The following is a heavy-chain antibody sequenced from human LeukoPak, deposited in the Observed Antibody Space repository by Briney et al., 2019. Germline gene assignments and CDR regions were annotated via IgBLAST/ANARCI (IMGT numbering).Heavy chain of an antibody. V-gene: IGHV3-66*02. J-gene: IGHJ4*02. CDR1: GFTVSSKY. Sequence: GGSLRLSCAASGFTVSSKYMSWVRQAPGKGLEWGSVIYSGGSTYYADSVKGRFTISRDNSKNTLYLQMNSLRAEDTAVYYCARARLRYFDDPEYYFDYWGQGTLVTVSS. D-gene: IGHD3-9*01. CDR3: ARARLRYFDDPEYYFDY. CDR2: IYSGGST.